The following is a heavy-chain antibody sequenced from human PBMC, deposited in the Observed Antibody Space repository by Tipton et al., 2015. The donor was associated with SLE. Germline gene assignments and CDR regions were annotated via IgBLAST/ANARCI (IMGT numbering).Heavy chain of an antibody. D-gene: IGHD3-3*01. CDR2: IYTSGST. J-gene: IGHJ6*03. CDR3: ASHFGVVTSHYYMDV. CDR1: GGSISSYY. V-gene: IGHV4-4*08. Sequence: TLSLTCTVSGGSISSYYWSWLRQPPGKGLEWIGYIYTSGSTNYNPSLKSRVTISVDTSKNQFSLKLSSVTAADTAVYYCASHFGVVTSHYYMDVWGKGTTVTVSS.